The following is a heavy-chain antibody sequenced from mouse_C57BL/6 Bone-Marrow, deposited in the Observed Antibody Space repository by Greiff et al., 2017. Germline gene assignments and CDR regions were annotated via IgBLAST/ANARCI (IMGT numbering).Heavy chain of an antibody. D-gene: IGHD1-1*01. CDR1: GYTFTSYW. CDR3: ARRSLLLRYLFAY. J-gene: IGHJ3*01. CDR2: IYPSDSET. V-gene: IGHV1-61*01. Sequence: QVQLKQSGAELVRPGSSVKLSCKASGYTFTSYWMDWVKQRPGQGLEWIGNIYPSDSETHYNQKFKDKATLTVDKSSSTAYMQLSSLTSEDSAVYYCARRSLLLRYLFAYWGQGTLVTVSA.